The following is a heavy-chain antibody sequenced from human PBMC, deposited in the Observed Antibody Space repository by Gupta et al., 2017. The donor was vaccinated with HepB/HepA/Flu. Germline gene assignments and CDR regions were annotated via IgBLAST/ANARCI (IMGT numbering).Heavy chain of an antibody. CDR2: VAYNGRNQ. CDR3: AKDRISGFDS. Sequence: QVQLLESGGGVVQPGKSLRLSCPASGFAFSSYGMHWVRQTPDMRLEWVALVAYNGRNQDYGDSVKGRFTISRDNSKNMVYLEMNSLRAEDTAVYYCAKDRISGFDSWGQGILVIVSS. D-gene: IGHD2-8*02. V-gene: IGHV3-30*18. CDR1: GFAFSSYG. J-gene: IGHJ4*02.